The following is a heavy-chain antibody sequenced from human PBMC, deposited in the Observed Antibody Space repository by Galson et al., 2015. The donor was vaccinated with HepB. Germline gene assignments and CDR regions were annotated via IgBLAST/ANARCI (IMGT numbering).Heavy chain of an antibody. J-gene: IGHJ4*02. D-gene: IGHD2-8*01. CDR2: IHHSGTT. CDR1: GFTVNNNY. CDR3: ARQYCTRGSCDQLEY. Sequence: SLRLSCAASGFTVNNNYMTWVRQPPGKGLEWIGEIHHSGTTNYNPSLKSRVTMSVDKSKNQFSLEVTSVTAADTAVYYCARQYCTRGSCDQLEYWGQGTLVTISS. V-gene: IGHV4-4*02.